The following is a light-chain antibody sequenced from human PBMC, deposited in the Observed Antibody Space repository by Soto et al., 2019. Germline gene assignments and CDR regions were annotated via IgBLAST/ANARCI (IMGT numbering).Light chain of an antibody. Sequence: QSALAQPASVSGSPGQSITISCTETSSDVGEYKDVSWYQQHPGTAPKLIIYDVSNRPSGVSNRFSGSKSGSTASLTISGLQAEDEADYYCSAYTTSIALYVFGAGTKVTVL. CDR1: SSDVGEYKD. CDR3: SAYTTSIALYV. CDR2: DVS. V-gene: IGLV2-14*03. J-gene: IGLJ1*01.